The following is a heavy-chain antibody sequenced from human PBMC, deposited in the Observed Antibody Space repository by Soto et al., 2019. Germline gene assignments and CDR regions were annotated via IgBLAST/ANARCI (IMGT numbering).Heavy chain of an antibody. CDR3: AISTRPIVLVPAHMDV. J-gene: IGHJ6*02. D-gene: IGHD2-2*01. V-gene: IGHV1-69*05. CDR2: IIPIFGTA. CDR1: GGTFSSYA. Sequence: QVQLVQSGAEVKKPGSSVKVSCKASGGTFSSYAISWVRQAPGQGLEWMGGIIPIFGTANYAQKFQGRVTITPDEFTSTAYMALRSMRSEDTARYYCAISTRPIVLVPAHMDVWVQGTTVTVSS.